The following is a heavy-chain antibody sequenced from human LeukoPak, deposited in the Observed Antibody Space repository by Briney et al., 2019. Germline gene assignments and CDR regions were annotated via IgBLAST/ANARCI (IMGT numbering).Heavy chain of an antibody. Sequence: GGSLRLSCAASGFSFSSYWMHWVRQAPGKGLVWVSRIKSDGSSVKYADSVKGRVTISRDNANKTLFLHLNSLRADDTAIYYCAREHALAQYFDSWGQGTLVTVAS. CDR1: GFSFSSYW. V-gene: IGHV3-74*03. CDR3: AREHALAQYFDS. D-gene: IGHD2-2*01. J-gene: IGHJ4*02. CDR2: IKSDGSSV.